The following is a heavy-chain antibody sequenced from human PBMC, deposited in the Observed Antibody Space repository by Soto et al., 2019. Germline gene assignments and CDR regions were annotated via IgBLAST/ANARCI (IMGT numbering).Heavy chain of an antibody. CDR2: INHSGST. CDR1: GGSFSGYY. V-gene: IGHV4-34*01. D-gene: IGHD6-13*01. CDR3: ARHGAYSTSVYYYYGMDV. J-gene: IGHJ6*02. Sequence: SETLSLTCAVYGGSFSGYYWSWIRQPPGKGLEWIGEINHSGSTNYNPSLQSRVTISLDTAKNHFSLNLRPVTAADTAVYYCARHGAYSTSVYYYYGMDVWGQGTTVTVSS.